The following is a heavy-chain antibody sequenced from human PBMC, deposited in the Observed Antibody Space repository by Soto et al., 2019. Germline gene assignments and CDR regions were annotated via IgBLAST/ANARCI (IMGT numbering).Heavy chain of an antibody. D-gene: IGHD2-2*01. V-gene: IGHV1-8*01. CDR3: ARALRFFSSTAHYYYYYMDV. CDR1: GYTFTSYD. J-gene: IGHJ6*03. CDR2: MNPNSGNT. Sequence: QVQLVQSGAEVKKPGASVKVSCKASGYTFTSYDINWVRQATGQGLEWMGWMNPNSGNTGYAQKFQGRVTMTRNTSISTAYMELSSLRSEDTAVYYCARALRFFSSTAHYYYYYMDVWGKGTTVTVSS.